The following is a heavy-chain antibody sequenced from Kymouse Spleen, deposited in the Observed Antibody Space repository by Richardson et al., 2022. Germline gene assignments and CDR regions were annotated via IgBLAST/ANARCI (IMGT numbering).Heavy chain of an antibody. Sequence: QVTLRESGPALVKPTQTLTLTCTFSGFSLSTSGMCVRWVRQPPGKALEWLALIDWDDDKYYSTSLKTRLTISKDTSKNQVVLTMTNMDPVDTATYYCARIRGFGYYGSGSYAQALLLLRYGRLGPRDHGHRLL. V-gene: IGHV2-70*d01. CDR2: IDWDDDK. CDR1: GFSLSTSGMC. CDR3: ARIRGFGYYGSGSYAQALLLLRYGR. J-gene: IGHJ6*02. D-gene: IGHD3-10*01.